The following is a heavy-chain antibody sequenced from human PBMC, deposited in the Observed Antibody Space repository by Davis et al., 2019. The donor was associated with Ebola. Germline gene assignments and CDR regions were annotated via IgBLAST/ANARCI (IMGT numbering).Heavy chain of an antibody. D-gene: IGHD3-22*01. CDR3: ARGGGGDSSGFQSWFDP. CDR2: IIPLFGTA. V-gene: IGHV1-69*13. CDR1: GGTFTSYA. J-gene: IGHJ5*02. Sequence: SVKVSCKASGGTFTSYAISWVRQAPGQGLEWMGGIIPLFGTANYAQKFQDRVTITADESTSTSYMELNSLRSEDTAVYYCARGGGGDSSGFQSWFDPWGQGTLVTVSS.